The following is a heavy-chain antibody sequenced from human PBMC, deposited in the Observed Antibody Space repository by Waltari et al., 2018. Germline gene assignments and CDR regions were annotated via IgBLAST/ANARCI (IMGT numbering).Heavy chain of an antibody. CDR1: GFTLRTHG. V-gene: IGHV3-33*01. CDR2: IWFDGNAQ. Sequence: QVQLVESGGGVVQPGNSLRPSCTASGFTLRTHGMPWVRQVPGKGLEWVAIIWFDGNAQYYADSVKGRFTVSRDNSKNTLYLQMNSLTADDTAMYYCARVANVAYYYSAGFDYWGLGTLVTVSS. CDR3: ARVANVAYYYSAGFDY. D-gene: IGHD3-22*01. J-gene: IGHJ4*02.